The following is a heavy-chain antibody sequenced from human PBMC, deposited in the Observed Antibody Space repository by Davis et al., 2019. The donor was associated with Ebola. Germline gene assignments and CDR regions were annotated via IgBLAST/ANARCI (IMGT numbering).Heavy chain of an antibody. D-gene: IGHD5-18*01. CDR3: TSFIQDDDY. Sequence: GESLKISCAASGFTFSGSAMHWVRQASGKGLEWVGRRSKANSYATAYAASVKGRFTISRDDSKNTAYLQMNSLKTEDTAVYYCTSFIQDDDYWGQGTLVTVSS. CDR1: GFTFSGSA. CDR2: RSKANSYAT. J-gene: IGHJ4*02. V-gene: IGHV3-73*01.